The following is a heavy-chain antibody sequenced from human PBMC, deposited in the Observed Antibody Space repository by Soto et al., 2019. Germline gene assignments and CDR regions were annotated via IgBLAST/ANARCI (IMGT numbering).Heavy chain of an antibody. D-gene: IGHD3-3*01. Sequence: PSETLSLTCTVSGGSISSSSYYWGWIRQPPGKGLEWIGSIYYSGSTYYNPSLKSRVTISVDTSKNQFSLKLSSVTAADTAVYYCARVEFGVVIMTYYYYGMDVWGQGTKVTVSS. CDR1: GGSISSSSYY. J-gene: IGHJ6*02. CDR2: IYYSGST. CDR3: ARVEFGVVIMTYYYYGMDV. V-gene: IGHV4-39*01.